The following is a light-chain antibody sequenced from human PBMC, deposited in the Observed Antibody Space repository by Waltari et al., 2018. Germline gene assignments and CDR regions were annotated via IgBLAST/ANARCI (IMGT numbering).Light chain of an antibody. J-gene: IGLJ3*02. CDR3: AAWDDSLSGRV. Sequence: QSVLPQPPSASGTPGQRVTISCSGSSYNIGGNSVYWYQQPPGTAPKLLIYRNNQRPSGVPDRFSGSKSGTSASLAISGLRSEDEADYYCAAWDDSLSGRVFGGGTKLTVL. CDR1: SYNIGGNS. CDR2: RNN. V-gene: IGLV1-47*01.